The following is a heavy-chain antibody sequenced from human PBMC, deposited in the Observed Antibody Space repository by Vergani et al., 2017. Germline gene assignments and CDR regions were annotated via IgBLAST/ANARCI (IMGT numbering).Heavy chain of an antibody. D-gene: IGHD4-17*01. V-gene: IGHV5-10-1*03. CDR3: ARLSYGDYEVSVFDY. Sequence: EVQLVQSGAEVKKPGESLRISCKGSGYSFTSYWISWVRQMPGKGLEWMGRIDPSDSDTNYSPSFQGHVTISADKSISTAYLQWSSLKASDTAMYYCARLSYGDYEVSVFDYWGQGTLVTVSS. CDR2: IDPSDSDT. J-gene: IGHJ4*02. CDR1: GYSFTSYW.